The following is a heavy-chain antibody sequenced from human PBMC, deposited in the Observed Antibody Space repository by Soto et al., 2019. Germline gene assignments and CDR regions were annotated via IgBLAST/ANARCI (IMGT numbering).Heavy chain of an antibody. D-gene: IGHD3-16*01. CDR1: GGSISSYY. V-gene: IGHV4-59*01. J-gene: IGHJ6*02. CDR2: IYYSGST. CDR3: ARDSLPGGPSFSYYYYGMDV. Sequence: PSETLSLTCTVSGGSISSYYWSWIRQPPGKGLEWIGYIYYSGSTNYNPSLKSRVTISVDTSKNQFSLKLSSVTAADTAVYYCARDSLPGGPSFSYYYYGMDVWGQGTTVTVSS.